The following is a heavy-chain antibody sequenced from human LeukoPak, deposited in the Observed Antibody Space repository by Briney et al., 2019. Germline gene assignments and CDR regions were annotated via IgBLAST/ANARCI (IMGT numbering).Heavy chain of an antibody. CDR1: GFTFSNYG. V-gene: IGHV3-30*02. J-gene: IGHJ4*02. Sequence: GGSLRLSCAASGFTFSNYGVHWVRQAPGKGLEWVSFIRFDGSNKYYADSVKGRFTISRDSSKNTLYLQMNSLRAEDTAVYYCAKDRVAAAGTSLDYWGQGTLVPVSS. CDR3: AKDRVAAAGTSLDY. CDR2: IRFDGSNK. D-gene: IGHD6-13*01.